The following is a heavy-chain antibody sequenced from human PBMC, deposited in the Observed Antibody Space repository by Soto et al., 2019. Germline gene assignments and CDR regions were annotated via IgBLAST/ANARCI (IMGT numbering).Heavy chain of an antibody. CDR2: ISSSSSTM. CDR1: GFTFSSYS. J-gene: IGHJ4*02. V-gene: IGHV3-48*02. Sequence: EVQLVESGGGLVQPGGSLRLSCAASGFTFSSYSMNWVRQAPGKGLEWVSYISSSSSTMYYADSVKGRFTISRDNAKNSLYLQMNSLRDEDTAVYYCATEAGYSSSWYSGAPFDYWGQGTLVTVSS. CDR3: ATEAGYSSSWYSGAPFDY. D-gene: IGHD6-13*01.